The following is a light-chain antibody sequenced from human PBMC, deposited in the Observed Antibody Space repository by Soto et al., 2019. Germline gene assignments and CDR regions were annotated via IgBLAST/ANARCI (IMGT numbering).Light chain of an antibody. J-gene: IGKJ4*01. V-gene: IGKV1-9*01. CDR3: QQINSYPFT. CDR1: QGISSH. CDR2: AAS. Sequence: DIQLTQSPSFLSASVGDRVTITCRASQGISSHLAWYQQKPGKAPKLLIYAASTLQSGVPSRFSGSGSGTEFPLTISSLQPEDFATYYCQQINSYPFTFGGGTKVEIK.